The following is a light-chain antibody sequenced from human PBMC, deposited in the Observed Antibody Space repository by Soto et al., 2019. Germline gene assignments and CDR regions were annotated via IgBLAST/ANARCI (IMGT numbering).Light chain of an antibody. V-gene: IGLV2-23*01. Sequence: QSVLTQPASVSGSPGQSITISCTGTSSDVGSYNLVSWYQQHPGKAPKLIIYEGSKRPSGVSNRFSGSKSGNTASLTISGLQAEDEDDYYCCSYAGSSTYVFVTGTKVTVL. CDR3: CSYAGSSTYV. J-gene: IGLJ1*01. CDR1: SSDVGSYNL. CDR2: EGS.